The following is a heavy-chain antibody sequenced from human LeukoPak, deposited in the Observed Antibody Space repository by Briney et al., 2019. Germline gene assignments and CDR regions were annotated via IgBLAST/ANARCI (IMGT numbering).Heavy chain of an antibody. CDR2: IYTSGST. V-gene: IGHV4-61*02. CDR1: GGSISSGSYY. Sequence: PSETLSLTCTVSGGSISSGSYYWSWIRQPAGKGLEWIGRIYTSGSTNYNPSLKSRVTISVDTSKNQFSPKLSSVTAADTAVYYCARGMATILAWFDPWGQGTLVTVSS. CDR3: ARGMATILAWFDP. J-gene: IGHJ5*02. D-gene: IGHD5-24*01.